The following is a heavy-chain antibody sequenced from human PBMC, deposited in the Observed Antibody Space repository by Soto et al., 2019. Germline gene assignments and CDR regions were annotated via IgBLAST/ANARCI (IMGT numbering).Heavy chain of an antibody. V-gene: IGHV1-18*01. CDR1: GYTFTRSG. Sequence: ASVKVSCKASGYTFTRSGISWVRQAPGQGPEWMGRISSYNGDTNYAQTFQGRVTMTTDTYTSKVYMELRSLRSDDTAVYYCAREGVAPYYYYGMDVWGQGTPVTVSS. J-gene: IGHJ6*02. CDR2: ISSYNGDT. D-gene: IGHD2-15*01. CDR3: AREGVAPYYYYGMDV.